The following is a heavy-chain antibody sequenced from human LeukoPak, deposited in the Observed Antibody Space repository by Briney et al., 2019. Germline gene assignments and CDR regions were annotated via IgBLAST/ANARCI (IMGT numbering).Heavy chain of an antibody. D-gene: IGHD4-17*01. J-gene: IGHJ6*02. CDR1: GGSISSYY. V-gene: IGHV4-59*08. Sequence: SETLSLTCTVSGGSISSYYWSWIRQPPGKGLEWIGYIYYSGSTNYNPSLKSRVIISVDTSKNQFSLKLSSVTAADTAVYYCARHSPGYGDYVPYYYYAMDVWGQGTTVTVSS. CDR3: ARHSPGYGDYVPYYYYAMDV. CDR2: IYYSGST.